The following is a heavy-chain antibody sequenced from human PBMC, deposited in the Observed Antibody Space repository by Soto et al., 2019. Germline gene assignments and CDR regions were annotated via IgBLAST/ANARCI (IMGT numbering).Heavy chain of an antibody. Sequence: GASVKVSCKASGYTFTGYGISWVRQAPGQGLEWMGWISAYNGNTNYAQKLQGRVTMTTDTSTSTAYMELRSLRSDDTAVYYCARVEGVSYYYYYMDVWGKGTTVTVSS. CDR1: GYTFTGYG. V-gene: IGHV1-18*01. CDR2: ISAYNGNT. D-gene: IGHD3-3*01. CDR3: ARVEGVSYYYYYMDV. J-gene: IGHJ6*03.